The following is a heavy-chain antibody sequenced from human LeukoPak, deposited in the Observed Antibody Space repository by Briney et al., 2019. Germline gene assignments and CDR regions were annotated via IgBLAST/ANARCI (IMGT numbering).Heavy chain of an antibody. J-gene: IGHJ5*02. Sequence: SETLSPTCAVYGGSFSGYYWSWIRQPPGKGLEWIGEINHSGSTNYNPSLKSRVTISVDTSKNQFSLKLSSVTAADTAVYYCATTVGYCSGGSCYGWFDPWGQGTLVTVSS. CDR1: GGSFSGYY. CDR2: INHSGST. V-gene: IGHV4-34*01. CDR3: ATTVGYCSGGSCYGWFDP. D-gene: IGHD2-15*01.